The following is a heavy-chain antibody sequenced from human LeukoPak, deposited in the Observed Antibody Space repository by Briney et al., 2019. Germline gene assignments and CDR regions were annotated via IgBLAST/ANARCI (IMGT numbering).Heavy chain of an antibody. Sequence: GGSLRLSCAASGFTVSINYMTWVRQAPGEGLEWVSLISTGGSPYYTDSVKGRFTISRDNSKNTLFLQMNSLRAEDTAVYYCVRGFRGYSFDYWGQGTLVTVSS. CDR2: ISTGGSP. CDR1: GFTVSINY. V-gene: IGHV3-53*01. CDR3: VRGFRGYSFDY. J-gene: IGHJ4*02.